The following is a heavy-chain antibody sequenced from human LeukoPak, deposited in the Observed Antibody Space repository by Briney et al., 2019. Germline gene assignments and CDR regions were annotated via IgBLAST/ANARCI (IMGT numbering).Heavy chain of an antibody. Sequence: PGGSLRLSCAASGFTFSSYGMHWVRQAPGKGLEWVAVISYDGSNKYYADSVKGRFTISRDNAKNTLYLQMNSLRAEDTAVYYCAIPPGAIVGATLWGQGTLVTVSS. CDR1: GFTFSSYG. V-gene: IGHV3-30*03. CDR2: ISYDGSNK. D-gene: IGHD1-26*01. CDR3: AIPPGAIVGATL. J-gene: IGHJ4*02.